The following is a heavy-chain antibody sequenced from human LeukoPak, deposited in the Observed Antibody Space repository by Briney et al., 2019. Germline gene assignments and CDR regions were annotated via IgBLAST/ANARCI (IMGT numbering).Heavy chain of an antibody. D-gene: IGHD3-16*01. CDR2: IDSGEST. CDR3: AKLGGQELHNYYVAV. Sequence: GGSLRLSCAASGFTFSSYAMSWVRQAPGKGLEWVSGIDSGESTYYANVAKGRLTISRDNSNNTLYLQMNSLRAEDTAVYYCAKLGGQELHNYYVAVCGKGTTVAVSS. J-gene: IGHJ6*03. V-gene: IGHV3-23*01. CDR1: GFTFSSYA.